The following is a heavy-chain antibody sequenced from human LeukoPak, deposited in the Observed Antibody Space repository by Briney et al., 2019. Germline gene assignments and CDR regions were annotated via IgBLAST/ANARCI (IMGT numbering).Heavy chain of an antibody. CDR2: MYPNSGNT. Sequence: GASVKVSCKASGYTFTSYDINWVRQATGQGLEWVGWMYPNSGNTGHAQKFQGRVTMTRNTSISTAYMELSSLRSEDTAVYYCAGITMVRGVIDPDYYYGMDVWGQGTTVTVSS. CDR3: AGITMVRGVIDPDYYYGMDV. CDR1: GYTFTSYD. V-gene: IGHV1-8*01. J-gene: IGHJ6*02. D-gene: IGHD3-10*01.